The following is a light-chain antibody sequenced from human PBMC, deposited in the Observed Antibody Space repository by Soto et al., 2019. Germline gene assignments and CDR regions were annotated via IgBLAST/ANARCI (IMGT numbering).Light chain of an antibody. V-gene: IGKV3-20*01. Sequence: EIVLTQSPGTLSLSPGERATLSCRASQSVQFNYVAWYQQKPGQAPRLLIYGASSRATDIPDRFTGSGSAMDFTRTITSLAPEDFAVYYCQQSGDSQWTFGQGTKVEI. J-gene: IGKJ1*01. CDR1: QSVQFNY. CDR3: QQSGDSQWT. CDR2: GAS.